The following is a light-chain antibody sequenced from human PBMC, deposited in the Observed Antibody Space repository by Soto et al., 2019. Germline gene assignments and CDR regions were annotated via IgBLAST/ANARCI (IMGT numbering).Light chain of an antibody. J-gene: IGLJ2*01. CDR1: SGHSNYA. CDR3: QTWGAGIQI. Sequence: QLVLTQSPSASASLGASVKLTCTLSSGHSNYAIALHQQQPEKGPRYLMKLNSDGSHSKGDGIPDRFSGSSAGAERYLTISSLQSEDEADYYCQTWGAGIQIFGGGTKLTVL. CDR2: LNSDGSH. V-gene: IGLV4-69*01.